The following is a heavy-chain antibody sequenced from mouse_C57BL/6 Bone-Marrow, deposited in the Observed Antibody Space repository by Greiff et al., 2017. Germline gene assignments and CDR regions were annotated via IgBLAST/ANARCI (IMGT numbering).Heavy chain of an antibody. CDR3: ARGGLTTVVARGYFDY. J-gene: IGHJ2*01. CDR1: GYTFTSYW. CDR2: IYPGSGST. Sequence: QVQLQQPGAELVKPGASVKMSCKASGYTFTSYWITWVKQRPGQGLEWIGDIYPGSGSTNYNEKFKSKATLTVDTSSSTAYMQLSSLTSEDSAVCYCARGGLTTVVARGYFDYWGQGTTPTVSS. V-gene: IGHV1-55*01. D-gene: IGHD1-1*01.